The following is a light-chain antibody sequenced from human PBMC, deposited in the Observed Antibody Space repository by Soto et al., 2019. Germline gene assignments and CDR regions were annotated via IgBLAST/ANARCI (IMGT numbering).Light chain of an antibody. CDR1: QSVSSY. CDR3: QQYNSYPPT. V-gene: IGKV3-11*01. CDR2: EAS. J-gene: IGKJ5*01. Sequence: EIVLTQSPATLSLSPGERATLSCRASQSVSSYLAWYQQKPGQAPRLLMYEASTRATGIPARFSGGGSETDFTLTISSLEPEDFATYYCQQYNSYPPTFGQGTRLEIK.